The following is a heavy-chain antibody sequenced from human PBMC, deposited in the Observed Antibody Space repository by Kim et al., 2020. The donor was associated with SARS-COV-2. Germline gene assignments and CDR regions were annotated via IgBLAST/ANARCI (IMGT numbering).Heavy chain of an antibody. CDR1: GFTFDDYA. CDR3: AKEVRDYYYYGMDV. Sequence: GGSLRLSCAASGFTFDDYAMHWVRQAPGKGLEWGSGISWNSGSIGYADSVKGRFTIPRDNAKNSLYLQMNSLRAEDTALYYCAKEVRDYYYYGMDVWAQG. J-gene: IGHJ6*01. V-gene: IGHV3-9*01. CDR2: ISWNSGSI.